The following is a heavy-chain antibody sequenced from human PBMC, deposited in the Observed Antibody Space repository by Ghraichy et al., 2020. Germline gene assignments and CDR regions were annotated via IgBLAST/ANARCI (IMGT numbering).Heavy chain of an antibody. J-gene: IGHJ5*02. D-gene: IGHD4-11*01. Sequence: ASVKVSCKASGYTFTSYYMHWVRQAPGQGLEWMGVINPSGGSTNYAQKFQGRVTMTRDTSTSTVYMELSRLRFEDTAVYYCALGATVSMPPPINWFDPWGQGTLVTVSS. V-gene: IGHV1-46*01. CDR3: ALGATVSMPPPINWFDP. CDR2: INPSGGST. CDR1: GYTFTSYY.